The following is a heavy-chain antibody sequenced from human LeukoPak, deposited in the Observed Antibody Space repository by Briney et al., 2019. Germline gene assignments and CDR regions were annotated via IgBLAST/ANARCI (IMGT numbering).Heavy chain of an antibody. CDR1: GGSISTYY. V-gene: IGHV4-59*01. D-gene: IGHD5-18*01. J-gene: IGHJ4*02. CDR3: ARRGYGYDDY. Sequence: PSETLSLTCTVSGGSISTYYCSWIRQPPGKGLHWIGYIYYSGSTNYNPSLKSRVTMSVDTSKNQFSLQMSSVTAADQAVYYCARRGYGYDDYWGQGNLVTVSS. CDR2: IYYSGST.